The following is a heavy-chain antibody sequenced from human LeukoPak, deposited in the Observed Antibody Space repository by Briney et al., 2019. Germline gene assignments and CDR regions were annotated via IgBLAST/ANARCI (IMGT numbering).Heavy chain of an antibody. D-gene: IGHD5-18*01. CDR2: IWSDGSNK. V-gene: IGHV3-33*06. Sequence: GGSLRLSCAASGFTLSSYAMHWVRQAPGKGLEWVAVIWSDGSNKYYADSVKGRFTISRDNSKNTLCLQMNSLRAEDTAVYYCAKGDTAMVLDAFDIWGQGTMVTVSS. J-gene: IGHJ3*02. CDR1: GFTLSSYA. CDR3: AKGDTAMVLDAFDI.